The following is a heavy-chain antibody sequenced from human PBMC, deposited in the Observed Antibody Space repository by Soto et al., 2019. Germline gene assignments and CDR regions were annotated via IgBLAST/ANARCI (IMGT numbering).Heavy chain of an antibody. V-gene: IGHV4-4*02. D-gene: IGHD3-3*01. CDR2: IYHSGST. CDR1: GGSISSSNW. Sequence: SETLSLTCAVSGGSISSSNWWSWVRQPPGKGLEWIGEIYHSGSTNYNPSPKSRVTISVDKSKNQFSLKLSSVTAADTAVYYCARGVFGVVIIPYYYYGMDVWGQGTTVTVSS. CDR3: ARGVFGVVIIPYYYYGMDV. J-gene: IGHJ6*02.